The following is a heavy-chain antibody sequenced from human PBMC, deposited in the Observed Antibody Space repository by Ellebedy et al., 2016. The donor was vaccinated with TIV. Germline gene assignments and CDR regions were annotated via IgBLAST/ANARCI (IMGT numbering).Heavy chain of an antibody. Sequence: SGPTLVTPTQTLTLTCTLSGVSLSTSGVGVAWIRQPPGKALEWLALIDWDDDKYYRTSLNTRLTISKDTSKNQVVLTMTNMDPVDTATYYCAREYYDFWSGSYTFDYWGQGTLVTVSS. CDR1: GVSLSTSGVG. D-gene: IGHD3-3*01. CDR2: IDWDDDK. V-gene: IGHV2-70*01. CDR3: AREYYDFWSGSYTFDY. J-gene: IGHJ4*02.